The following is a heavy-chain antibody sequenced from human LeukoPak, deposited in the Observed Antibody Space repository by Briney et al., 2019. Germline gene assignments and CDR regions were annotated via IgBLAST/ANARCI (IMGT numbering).Heavy chain of an antibody. D-gene: IGHD5-12*01. CDR1: GFTFSTYG. CDR2: VRYDGSDK. Sequence: PGRSLRLSCAASGFTFSTYGMHWVRQAPGKGLEWVAFVRYDGSDKYAESVRGRFTISRDNSKNTVDVQMNSLRPEDTGVYYCAKDLSGYSTTWSPGYMDVWGEGITVTVT. V-gene: IGHV3-30*02. J-gene: IGHJ6*03. CDR3: AKDLSGYSTTWSPGYMDV.